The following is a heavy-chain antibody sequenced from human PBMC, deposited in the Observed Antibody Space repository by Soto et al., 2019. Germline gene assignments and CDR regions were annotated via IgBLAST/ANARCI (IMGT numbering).Heavy chain of an antibody. V-gene: IGHV3-64D*06. CDR2: ISSNGGKT. CDR3: TRGSGDY. CDR1: GFTFSSYA. Sequence: GGSMRLSCSASGFTFSSYALHWVRQTPGKGLEYLSSISSNGGKTDYADSVKGRFTVSRDNSKNTLYLQMTSLRPEDTAVYYCTRGSGDYWSQGTLVTVSS. J-gene: IGHJ4*02. D-gene: IGHD3-10*01.